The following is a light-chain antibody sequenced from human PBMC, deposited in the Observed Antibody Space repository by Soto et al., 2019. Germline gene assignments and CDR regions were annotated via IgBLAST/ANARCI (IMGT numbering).Light chain of an antibody. CDR3: ISFTSRHIYV. V-gene: IGLV2-14*03. CDR1: SSDVGGYNY. CDR2: DVT. Sequence: QSALNQPASVSGSPGQSITISCTGTSSDVGGYNYVSWYQQHPGRAPKLIIYDVTNRPSGISNRFSGSKSGNTASLTISGLQTEDEADYYCISFTSRHIYVFGTGTKVTVL. J-gene: IGLJ1*01.